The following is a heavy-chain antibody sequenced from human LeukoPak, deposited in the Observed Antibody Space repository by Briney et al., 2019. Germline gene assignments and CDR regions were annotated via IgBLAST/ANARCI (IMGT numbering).Heavy chain of an antibody. J-gene: IGHJ4*02. CDR2: IRYDGSNK. CDR3: AKDFDGYSYGTLDY. V-gene: IGHV3-30*02. CDR1: GFTFSSYG. Sequence: GGSLRLSCAASGFTFSSYGMHWVRQAPGKGLEWVAFIRYDGSNKYYADSVKGRFTISRDNSKNTLYLQMNSLRAEDTAVYYCAKDFDGYSYGTLDYWGQGTLVTVSS. D-gene: IGHD5-18*01.